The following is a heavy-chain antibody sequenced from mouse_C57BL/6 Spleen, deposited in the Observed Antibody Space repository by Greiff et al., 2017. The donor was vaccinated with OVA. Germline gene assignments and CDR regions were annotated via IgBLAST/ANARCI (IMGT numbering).Heavy chain of an antibody. V-gene: IGHV5-4*01. CDR2: ISDGGSYT. D-gene: IGHD4-1*01. CDR3: ARDKEGTGKFDY. CDR1: GFTFSSYA. Sequence: DVMLVESGGGLVKPGGSLKLSCAASGFTFSSYAMSWVRQTPEKRLEWVATISDGGSYTYYPDNVKGRFTISRDNAKNNLYLQMSHLKSEDTAMYYCARDKEGTGKFDYWGQGTTLTVSS. J-gene: IGHJ2*01.